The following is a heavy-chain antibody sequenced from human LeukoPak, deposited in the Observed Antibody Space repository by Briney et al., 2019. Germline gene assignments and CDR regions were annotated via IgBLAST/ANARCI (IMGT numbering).Heavy chain of an antibody. J-gene: IGHJ4*02. V-gene: IGHV4-61*02. D-gene: IGHD4-17*01. CDR2: IYTSGST. CDR3: AARGDYFMGRDY. Sequence: SQTLSLTCTVSGGSISSGSYYWRWIRQPAGKGLEWIVRIYTSGSTNYNPSLKSRVTISVDTSENQFSLKLSSVTAADTAVYYCAARGDYFMGRDYWGQGTLVTVSS. CDR1: GGSISSGSYY.